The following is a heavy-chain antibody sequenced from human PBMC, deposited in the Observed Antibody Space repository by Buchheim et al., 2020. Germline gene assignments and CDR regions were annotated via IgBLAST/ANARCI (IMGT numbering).Heavy chain of an antibody. Sequence: QTLLVQSGAEVKKPGASVKVSCKASGYSFTSYGLSWVRQAPGQGLEWMGWISGYNGNTIFAQKVQGRVTMTTDTSTSTAYMELRSLRSDDTDVYYCARVMEGAGTYYNGFYGMDVWGQGTT. CDR1: GYSFTSYG. J-gene: IGHJ6*02. CDR2: ISGYNGNT. V-gene: IGHV1-18*01. D-gene: IGHD3-10*01. CDR3: ARVMEGAGTYYNGFYGMDV.